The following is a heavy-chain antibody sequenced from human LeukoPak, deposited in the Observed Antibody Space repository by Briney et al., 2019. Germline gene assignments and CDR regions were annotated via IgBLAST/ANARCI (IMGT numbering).Heavy chain of an antibody. CDR3: ARDDRYLLPSAYYSNGLDV. D-gene: IGHD1-1*01. J-gene: IGHJ6*02. V-gene: IGHV1-18*01. CDR2: ISAHNGNT. Sequence: ASVKVSCRAFGYSFGNYGISWVRQAPGQGLEWLGWISAHNGNTNYARKFQGRVTMTTDTSTSTAYMELTSLRSDGTAMYYCARDDRYLLPSAYYSNGLDVWGQGTTVTVSS. CDR1: GYSFGNYG.